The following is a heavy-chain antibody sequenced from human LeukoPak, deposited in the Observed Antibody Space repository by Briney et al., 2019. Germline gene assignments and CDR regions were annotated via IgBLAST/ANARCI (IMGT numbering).Heavy chain of an antibody. D-gene: IGHD2-2*01. J-gene: IGHJ3*02. CDR1: GSISSYY. V-gene: IGHV4-4*09. CDR3: ARQKCTSTSCLTKNAFDI. CDR2: IYTSGST. Sequence: SETLSLTCTVSGSISSYYWSWIRQPPGEGLEWIGYIYTSGSTNYNPSLKSRVTISVDTSKNQFSLDLSSVTAADTAVYYCARQKCTSTSCLTKNAFDIWGQGTMVTVSS.